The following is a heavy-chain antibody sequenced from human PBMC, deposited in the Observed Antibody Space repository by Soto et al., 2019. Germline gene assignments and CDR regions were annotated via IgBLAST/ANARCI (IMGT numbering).Heavy chain of an antibody. V-gene: IGHV1-3*01. CDR3: ALGFRGGHADWFDP. CDR1: GYTFTSYA. D-gene: IGHD2-15*01. J-gene: IGHJ5*02. CDR2: INAGNGNT. Sequence: ASVKVSCKASGYTFTSYAIHWVRQAPGQRLEWMGWINAGNGNTKYSQKFQGRVTITRDTSASTAYMELSSLRSEDTAVYYCALGFRGGHADWFDPWGQGTLVTVSS.